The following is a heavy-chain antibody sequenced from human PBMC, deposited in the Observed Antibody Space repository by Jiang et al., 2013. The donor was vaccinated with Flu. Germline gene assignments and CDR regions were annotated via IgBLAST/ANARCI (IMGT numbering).Heavy chain of an antibody. CDR3: AHAVAGSDLDY. V-gene: IGHV2-5*01. Sequence: KPTQTLTLTCTFSGFSLSTNGVGVGWIRQPPGKALEWLALIYWTDDMRYNPSLKSRLTITKDTSKNQVVLTMTDMDPVDTATYYCAHAVAGSDLDYWGQGTLVTVS. CDR2: IYWTDDM. J-gene: IGHJ4*02. D-gene: IGHD6-19*01. CDR1: GFSLSTNGVG.